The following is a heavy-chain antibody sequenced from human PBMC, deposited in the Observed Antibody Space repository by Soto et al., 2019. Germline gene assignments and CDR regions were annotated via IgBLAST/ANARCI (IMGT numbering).Heavy chain of an antibody. CDR2: IYATGTT. CDR1: GASISGFY. J-gene: IGHJ5*02. D-gene: IGHD1-1*01. V-gene: IGHV4-4*07. Sequence: ASETLSLTCTVSGASISGFYWSWIRKSAGKGLEWIGRIYATGTTDYNPSLRSRVMMSVDTSKKQFSLKLRSVTAADTAVYYCVRDGTKTLRDWFDPWGQGISVTVSS. CDR3: VRDGTKTLRDWFDP.